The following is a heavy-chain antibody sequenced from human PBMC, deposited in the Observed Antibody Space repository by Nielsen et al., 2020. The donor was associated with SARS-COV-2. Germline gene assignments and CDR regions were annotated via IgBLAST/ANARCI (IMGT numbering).Heavy chain of an antibody. CDR2: FDPEDGET. CDR1: GYTLTELS. D-gene: IGHD2-2*01. V-gene: IGHV1-24*01. Sequence: ASVKVSCKVSGYTLTELSMHWVRQAPGKGLEWMGGFDPEDGETIYAQKFQGRVTITRDTSASTAYMELSSLRSEDTAVYYCARGWALGYCSSTSCPQFDYWGQGTLVTVSS. J-gene: IGHJ4*02. CDR3: ARGWALGYCSSTSCPQFDY.